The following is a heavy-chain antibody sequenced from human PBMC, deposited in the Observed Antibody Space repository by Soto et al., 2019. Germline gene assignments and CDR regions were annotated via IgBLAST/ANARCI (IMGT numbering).Heavy chain of an antibody. J-gene: IGHJ5*02. CDR2: INHSGST. CDR1: GWSFSGYY. V-gene: IGHV4-34*01. CDR3: ARRLAAVGPNWFDP. Sequence: SETLSLTCAVYGWSFSGYYWSWIRQPPGKGLEWIGEINHSGSTNYNPSLKSRVTISVDTSKDQFSLKLSSVTAADTAVYYCARRLAAVGPNWFDPWGQGTLVTVSS. D-gene: IGHD6-19*01.